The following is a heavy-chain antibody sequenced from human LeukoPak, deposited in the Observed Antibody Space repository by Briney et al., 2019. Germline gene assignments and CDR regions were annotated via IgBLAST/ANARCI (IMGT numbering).Heavy chain of an antibody. CDR2: ISYDGSNK. V-gene: IGHV3-30-3*01. CDR3: ARTSGGSSWFGYWFDP. CDR1: GFTFSSYA. Sequence: GGSLRLSCAASGFTFSSYAMHWVRQAPGKGLEWVAVISYDGSNKYYADSVKGRSTISRDNSKNTVYLQMNSLRAEDTAVYYCARTSGGSSWFGYWFDPWGQGTLVTVSS. D-gene: IGHD6-13*01. J-gene: IGHJ5*02.